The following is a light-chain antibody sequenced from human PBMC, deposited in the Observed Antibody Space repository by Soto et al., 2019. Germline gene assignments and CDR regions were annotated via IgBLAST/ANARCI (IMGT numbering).Light chain of an antibody. CDR3: EACYDSLSGWV. V-gene: IGLV1-36*01. CDR1: SSNIGNNA. Sequence: QSVLTQPPSVSEAPRQRVTISCSGSSSNIGNNAVNWYQQLPGKAPKLLIYYDDLLPSGVSDRFSGSKSGTSASLAIRGIQAEEEADDACEACYDSLSGWVFGGGTKLTVL. CDR2: YDD. J-gene: IGLJ3*02.